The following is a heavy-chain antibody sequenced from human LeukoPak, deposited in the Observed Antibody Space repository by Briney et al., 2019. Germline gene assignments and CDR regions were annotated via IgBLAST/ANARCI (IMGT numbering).Heavy chain of an antibody. D-gene: IGHD3-10*01. Sequence: SVKVSCKASGGTFSSYAISWVRQAPGQGLEWMGGIIPTFGTANYAQKFQGRVTITADESTSTAYMELSSLRSEDTAVYYCARSRITMVQGVKTYYYYYMDVWGKGTAVTVSS. CDR3: ARSRITMVQGVKTYYYYYMDV. CDR1: GGTFSSYA. V-gene: IGHV1-69*13. CDR2: IIPTFGTA. J-gene: IGHJ6*03.